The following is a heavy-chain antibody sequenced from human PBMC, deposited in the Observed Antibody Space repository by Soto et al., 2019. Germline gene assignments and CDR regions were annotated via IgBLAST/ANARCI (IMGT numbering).Heavy chain of an antibody. CDR3: ARDRGANGAYFDY. Sequence: QVQLQESGPGLVKPSETLSLTCTVSGGSINSNYWRWIRQPPGKGLEWIGYIYNSGSTNYNPSLKSRVXXSXDXXKKQFSLKLNSVTAADTAVYYCARDRGANGAYFDYWGQGTLVTVSS. V-gene: IGHV4-59*01. J-gene: IGHJ4*02. CDR2: IYNSGST. D-gene: IGHD3-10*01. CDR1: GGSINSNY.